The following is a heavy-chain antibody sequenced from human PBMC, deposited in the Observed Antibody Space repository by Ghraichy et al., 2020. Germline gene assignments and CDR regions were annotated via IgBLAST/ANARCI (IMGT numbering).Heavy chain of an antibody. Sequence: GGSLRLSCAASGFTFSSYWMHWVRQAPGKGLVWVSHINSDGSGTSYVDSVKGRFTISRDNAKYTLYLQMNSLRAEDMAVYYCARDWITMVRGESDGMDVWGQGTTVTVSS. V-gene: IGHV3-74*01. J-gene: IGHJ6*02. D-gene: IGHD3-10*01. CDR3: ARDWITMVRGESDGMDV. CDR2: INSDGSGT. CDR1: GFTFSSYW.